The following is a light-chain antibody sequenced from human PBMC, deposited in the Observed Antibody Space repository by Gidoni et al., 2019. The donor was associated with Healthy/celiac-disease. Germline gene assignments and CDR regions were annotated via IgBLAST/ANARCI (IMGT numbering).Light chain of an antibody. CDR2: DAS. CDR1: QDISNY. Sequence: DIQMTPSPSSLSASVGDRVTITCQASQDISNYLNWYQQKPGKAPKLLIYDASNLETGVPSRFSGSGSGTDFTFTISSLQPEDIATYYCQQYGNLPLYTFGQMTKLEIK. J-gene: IGKJ2*01. CDR3: QQYGNLPLYT. V-gene: IGKV1-33*01.